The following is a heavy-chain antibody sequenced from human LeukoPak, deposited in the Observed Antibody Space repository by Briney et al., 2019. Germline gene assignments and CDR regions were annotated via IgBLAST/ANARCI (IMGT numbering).Heavy chain of an antibody. CDR3: ARVGYNGWNFEN. Sequence: GGSLRLSCAASGFTFSSYWMSWVRQAPGKGLQSVAYISQDVSHIYYVDSVKGRFTISRDNAKNSLHLEMNSLRAEDTALYYCARVGYNGWNFENWGQGTLVTVSS. CDR1: GFTFSSYW. V-gene: IGHV3-7*01. D-gene: IGHD5-12*01. CDR2: ISQDVSHI. J-gene: IGHJ4*02.